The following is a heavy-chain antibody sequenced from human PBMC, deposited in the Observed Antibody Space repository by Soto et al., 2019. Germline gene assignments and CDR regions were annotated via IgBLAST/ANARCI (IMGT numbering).Heavy chain of an antibody. D-gene: IGHD3-16*02. CDR2: IKSETDGGTT. V-gene: IGHV3-15*01. CDR3: TTYDYFWGNSRIRWAY. CDR1: GFPFSLAW. Sequence: EVQLVESGGGLVKPGGSLRLSCAASGFPFSLAWMSWVRRAPGEGLEWVARIKSETDGGTTDYAAPVEGRFTISRDDSKNTLDLQMSNLKTDDTAVYYCTTYDYFWGNSRIRWAYWGQGALVTVSS. J-gene: IGHJ4*02.